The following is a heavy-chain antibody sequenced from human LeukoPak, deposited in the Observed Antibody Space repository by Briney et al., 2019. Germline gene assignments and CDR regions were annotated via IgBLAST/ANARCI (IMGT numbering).Heavy chain of an antibody. J-gene: IGHJ5*02. D-gene: IGHD6-19*01. CDR2: INPNSGGT. V-gene: IGHV1-2*02. CDR1: GYTFTGYY. CDR3: ARLYSSGWSPGDWFDP. Sequence: GASVKVSCKASGYTFTGYYMHWVRQAPGQGLEWMGWINPNSGGTNYAQKFQGRVTMTRDTSISTAYMELSRLRSDDTAVYYCARLYSSGWSPGDWFDPWGQGTLVTVSS.